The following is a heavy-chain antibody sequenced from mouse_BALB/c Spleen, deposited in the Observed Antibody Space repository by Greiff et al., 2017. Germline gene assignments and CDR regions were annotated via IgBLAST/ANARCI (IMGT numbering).Heavy chain of an antibody. D-gene: IGHD2-3*01. CDR3: ARSIPDGYFDY. CDR2: IDPFNGGT. J-gene: IGHJ2*01. Sequence: EVQLQQSGPELMKPGASVKISCKASGYSFTSYYMHWVKQSHGKSLEWIGYIDPFNGGTSYNQKFKGKATLTVDKSSSTAYMHLSSLTSEDSAVYYCARSIPDGYFDYWGQGTTLTVSS. CDR1: GYSFTSYY. V-gene: IGHV1S135*01.